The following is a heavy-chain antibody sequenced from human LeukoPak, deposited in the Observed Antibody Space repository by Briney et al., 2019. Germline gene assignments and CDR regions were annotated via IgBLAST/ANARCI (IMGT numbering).Heavy chain of an antibody. D-gene: IGHD1-1*01. CDR1: GYTFTSYY. Sequence: ASVKVSCKASGYTFTSYYMHWVRQAPGQGLEWMGWINPNSGGTNYAQKFQGRVTMTRDTSISTAYMELSSLRSDDTAVYYCARGFEEVERHPLNYYYYMDVWGKGTTVTISS. V-gene: IGHV1-2*02. CDR2: INPNSGGT. J-gene: IGHJ6*03. CDR3: ARGFEEVERHPLNYYYYMDV.